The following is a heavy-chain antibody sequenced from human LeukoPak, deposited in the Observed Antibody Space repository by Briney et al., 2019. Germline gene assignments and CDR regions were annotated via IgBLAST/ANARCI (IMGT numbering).Heavy chain of an antibody. V-gene: IGHV5-51*01. Sequence: GESLKISCKGSGYSFTNYWIGWVRQMPGKGLEWMGIIYPGDSDTRYSPSFQGQVTISADKSISTAYLQWSSLKASDTAMYYCARQLYCGGDCYFYDYWGQGTLVTVSS. D-gene: IGHD2-21*02. J-gene: IGHJ4*02. CDR3: ARQLYCGGDCYFYDY. CDR2: IYPGDSDT. CDR1: GYSFTNYW.